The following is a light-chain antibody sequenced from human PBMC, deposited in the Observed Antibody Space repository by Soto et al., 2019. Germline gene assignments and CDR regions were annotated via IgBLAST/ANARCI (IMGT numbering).Light chain of an antibody. Sequence: EIVMTQSPATLSVSPGERATLSCRASQSVSTNLAWYQQKPGQAPRLLIFGASTRATGIPARFSGSGSGTEFTLTISSLQYEDFAVYYCQQYNTWPPITFGPGTRLDIK. CDR3: QQYNTWPPIT. CDR2: GAS. J-gene: IGKJ5*01. CDR1: QSVSTN. V-gene: IGKV3-15*01.